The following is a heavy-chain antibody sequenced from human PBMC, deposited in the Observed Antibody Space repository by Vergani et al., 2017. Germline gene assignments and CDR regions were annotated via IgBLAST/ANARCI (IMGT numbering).Heavy chain of an antibody. CDR3: ARATCSGGSCYRGFVY. CDR1: GGTFSSYA. D-gene: IGHD2-15*01. Sequence: QVQLVQSGAEVKKPGSSVKVSCKASGGTFSSYALNWVRQAPGQGLEWMGSIIPSLATTIYAQKFQGRVTITADESTSTAYMELSSLKSEDTAVFYCARATCSGGSCYRGFVYWGQGSLITVSS. CDR2: IIPSLATT. J-gene: IGHJ4*02. V-gene: IGHV1-69*11.